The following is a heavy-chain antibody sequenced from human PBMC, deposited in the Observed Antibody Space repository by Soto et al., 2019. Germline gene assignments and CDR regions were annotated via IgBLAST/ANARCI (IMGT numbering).Heavy chain of an antibody. CDR3: AKDAGEYYDFWSGYYRDYYYGMDV. V-gene: IGHV3-30*18. D-gene: IGHD3-3*01. CDR1: GFTFSSYG. CDR2: ISYDGSNK. Sequence: PGGSLRLSCAASGFTFSSYGMHWVRQAPRKGLEWVAVISYDGSNKYYADSVKGRFTISRDNSKNTLYLQMNSLRAEDTAVYYCAKDAGEYYDFWSGYYRDYYYGMDVWGQGTTVTVSS. J-gene: IGHJ6*02.